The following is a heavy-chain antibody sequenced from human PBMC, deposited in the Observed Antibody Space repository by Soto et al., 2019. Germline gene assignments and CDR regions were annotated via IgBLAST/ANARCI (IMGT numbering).Heavy chain of an antibody. D-gene: IGHD4-17*01. Sequence: ASVKVSCKASGYTFTNYGITWVRQAPGQGLEWMGGIGAYNGDTHYTEKLQGRVTMTTDTSTSTAYMELRSLRSDDTAVYYCARDILHDYGGSGYWGQGTLVTVSS. CDR1: GYTFTNYG. J-gene: IGHJ4*02. CDR2: IGAYNGDT. CDR3: ARDILHDYGGSGY. V-gene: IGHV1-18*01.